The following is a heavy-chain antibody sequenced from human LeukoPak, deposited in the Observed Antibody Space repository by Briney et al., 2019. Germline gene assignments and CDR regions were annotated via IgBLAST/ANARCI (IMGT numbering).Heavy chain of an antibody. D-gene: IGHD3-3*01. V-gene: IGHV3-15*01. CDR2: IKSKTDGGTT. CDR3: TTESFGVVNFDY. CDR1: GFTFSSYA. J-gene: IGHJ4*02. Sequence: GGSLRLSCAASGFTFSSYAMSWVRQAPGKGLEWVGRIKSKTDGGTTDYAAPVKGRFTISRDDSKNTLYLQMNSLKTEDTAVYYCTTESFGVVNFDYWGQGTLVTVSS.